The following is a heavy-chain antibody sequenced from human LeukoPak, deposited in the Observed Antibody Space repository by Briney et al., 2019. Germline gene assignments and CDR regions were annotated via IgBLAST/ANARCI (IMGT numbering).Heavy chain of an antibody. V-gene: IGHV4-61*02. Sequence: PSQTLSLTCTVSGGSISSGSYYWSWIRQPAGKGLEWIGRIYTSGSTNYNPSLKSRVTISVDTSKNQFSLKLSSVTAADTAVYYCAREPSLVYSSGRAYYFDYWGQGTLVTVSS. CDR1: GGSISSGSYY. J-gene: IGHJ4*02. CDR3: AREPSLVYSSGRAYYFDY. CDR2: IYTSGST. D-gene: IGHD6-19*01.